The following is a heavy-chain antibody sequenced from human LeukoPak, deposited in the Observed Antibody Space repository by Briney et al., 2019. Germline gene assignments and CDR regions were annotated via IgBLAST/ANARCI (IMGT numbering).Heavy chain of an antibody. J-gene: IGHJ6*03. D-gene: IGHD3-22*01. CDR3: ARHSPTYYYDSSGYYPLLYYYYMDV. Sequence: GESLKISCKGSGYSFTSYWIGWVRQMPGKGLEWMGIIYPGDSDTRYSPSFQGQVTISADKSISTAYLQWSSLKASDTAMYYCARHSPTYYYDSSGYYPLLYYYYMDVWGKGTTVTVSS. V-gene: IGHV5-51*01. CDR1: GYSFTSYW. CDR2: IYPGDSDT.